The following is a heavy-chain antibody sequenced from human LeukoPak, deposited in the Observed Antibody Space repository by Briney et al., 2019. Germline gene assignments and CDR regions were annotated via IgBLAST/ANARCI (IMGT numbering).Heavy chain of an antibody. D-gene: IGHD6-6*01. J-gene: IGHJ4*02. CDR1: GFTFSSYA. CDR3: ARGMYSSSSPFDY. CDR2: ISGSGGST. Sequence: GGSLRLSCAASGFTFSSYAMSWVRQAPGKGLEWVSAISGSGGSTYYADSVKGRLTISRDNAKNSLYLQMNSLRAEDTAVYCCARGMYSSSSPFDYWGQGTLVTVSS. V-gene: IGHV3-23*01.